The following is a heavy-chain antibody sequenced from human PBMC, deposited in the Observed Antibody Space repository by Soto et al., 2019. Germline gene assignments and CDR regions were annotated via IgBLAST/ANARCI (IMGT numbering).Heavy chain of an antibody. V-gene: IGHV3-30-3*01. CDR2: ISYDGSNK. J-gene: IGHJ6*02. Sequence: PLRLSCAASGFTFSSYAMHWVRQAPGKGLEWVAVISYDGSNKYYADSVKGRFTISRDNSKNTLYLQMNSLRAEDTAVYYCARAVAGTPFDYYYYGMDVWGQGTTVTVSS. D-gene: IGHD6-19*01. CDR3: ARAVAGTPFDYYYYGMDV. CDR1: GFTFSSYA.